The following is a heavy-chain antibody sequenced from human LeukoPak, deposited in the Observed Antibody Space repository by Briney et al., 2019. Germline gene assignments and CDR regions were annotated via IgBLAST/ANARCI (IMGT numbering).Heavy chain of an antibody. CDR2: ISSSGGST. CDR3: VRVAAGY. J-gene: IGHJ4*02. Sequence: GGSLRLSCAASEFTFSTYGMSWVRQAPGKGLEWVSTISSSGGSTYYADSVTGRFTISRDNSKNTLYLQMNSLRAEDTAVYYCVRVAAGYWGQGTLVTVSS. V-gene: IGHV3-23*01. CDR1: EFTFSTYG. D-gene: IGHD6-13*01.